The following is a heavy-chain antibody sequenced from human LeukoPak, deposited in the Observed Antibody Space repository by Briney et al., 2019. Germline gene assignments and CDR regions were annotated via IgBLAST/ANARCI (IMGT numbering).Heavy chain of an antibody. D-gene: IGHD2-21*02. CDR1: GFTFSSYS. CDR3: ARGEGVVVVTATRDFDY. Sequence: GGSLRLSCAASGFTFSSYSMNWVRQAPGKGLEWVSSISSSSSYIYYADSVKGRFTISRDNAKNSLYLQMNSLRAEDTAVYYCARGEGVVVVTATRDFDYWGQGTLVTVSS. J-gene: IGHJ4*02. V-gene: IGHV3-21*01. CDR2: ISSSSSYI.